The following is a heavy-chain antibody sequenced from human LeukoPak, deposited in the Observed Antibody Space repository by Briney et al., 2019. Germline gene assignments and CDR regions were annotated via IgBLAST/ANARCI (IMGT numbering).Heavy chain of an antibody. D-gene: IGHD6-13*01. J-gene: IGHJ4*02. V-gene: IGHV1-8*01. CDR1: GYTFTSYD. CDR3: ARQVDSSSWYRFSDY. CDR2: MNPNSGNT. Sequence: ASVKLSGKAAGYTFTSYDINWGRQATGQGLEWRGWMNPNSGNTGYAQKFQGRVTMTGNTSISTAYMELSSLRSEDTAVYYCARQVDSSSWYRFSDYWGQGTLVTVSS.